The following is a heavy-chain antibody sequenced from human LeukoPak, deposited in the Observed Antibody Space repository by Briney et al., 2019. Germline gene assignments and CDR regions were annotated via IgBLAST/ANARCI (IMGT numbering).Heavy chain of an antibody. D-gene: IGHD5-24*01. Sequence: GASVKVSCKACGGTFSSYAMIWVRQAPGQGREWMGTIIPIVGIANYAQKFQGRVTITADKFTSTAYMELSSLRSEDTAVYYCARYGEMATIYFDYWGQGTLVTVSS. CDR3: ARYGEMATIYFDY. CDR2: IIPIVGIA. V-gene: IGHV1-69*04. J-gene: IGHJ4*02. CDR1: GGTFSSYA.